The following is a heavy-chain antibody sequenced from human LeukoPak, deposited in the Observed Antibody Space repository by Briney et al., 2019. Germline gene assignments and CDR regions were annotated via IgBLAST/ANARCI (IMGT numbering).Heavy chain of an antibody. D-gene: IGHD2-15*01. CDR3: ARDSHSVDTATPRGFDP. CDR1: GDSISSYF. V-gene: IGHV4-59*01. J-gene: IGHJ5*02. CDR2: FHDSGSD. Sequence: PSETLSLTCTVSGDSISSYFWSWIRQPPGKGLEWIGYFHDSGSDNYNPSLKSRITMSVDTSKNQFSLKLRSVTAADTAVYYCARDSHSVDTATPRGFDPWGQGTLVTVSS.